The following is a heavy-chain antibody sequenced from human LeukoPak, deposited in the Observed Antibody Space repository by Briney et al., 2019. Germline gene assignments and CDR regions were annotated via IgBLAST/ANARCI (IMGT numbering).Heavy chain of an antibody. CDR2: IYYSGST. D-gene: IGHD6-13*01. CDR1: GGSISSYY. Sequence: PSETLSLTCTVSGGSISSYYWSWIRQPPGKGLEWIGYIYYSGSTNYNPSLKSRVTISVDTSKNQFSLKLSSVTAADTAVYYCAREVSGSSWPQHYFDYWGQGTLVTVSS. J-gene: IGHJ4*02. V-gene: IGHV4-59*01. CDR3: AREVSGSSWPQHYFDY.